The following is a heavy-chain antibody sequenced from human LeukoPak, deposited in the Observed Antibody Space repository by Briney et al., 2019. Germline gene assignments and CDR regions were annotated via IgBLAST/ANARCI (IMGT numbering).Heavy chain of an antibody. CDR3: ARELDTAMVILGY. CDR2: IYYSGST. Sequence: SETLSLTCTVSGGSISSSSYYWGWIRQPSGKGLEWIGSIYYSGSTYYNPSLKSRVTISVDTSKNQFSLKLSSVTAADTAVYYCARELDTAMVILGYWGQGTLVTVSS. V-gene: IGHV4-39*07. D-gene: IGHD5-18*01. J-gene: IGHJ4*02. CDR1: GGSISSSSYY.